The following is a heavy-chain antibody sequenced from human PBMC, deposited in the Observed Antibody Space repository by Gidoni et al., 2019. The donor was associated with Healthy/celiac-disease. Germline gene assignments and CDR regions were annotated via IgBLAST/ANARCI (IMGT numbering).Heavy chain of an antibody. J-gene: IGHJ1*01. D-gene: IGHD2-2*01. CDR3: AKTTLTPRVVPAAKNTRAEYFQH. CDR1: GFTFSSYA. V-gene: IGHV3-23*01. CDR2: ISGSGGST. Sequence: EVQLLESGGGLVQPGGSLRLSCAASGFTFSSYAMTWVRQAPGKGLEWVSAISGSGGSTYYADSVKGRFTISRDNSKNTLYLQMNSLRAEDTAVYYCAKTTLTPRVVPAAKNTRAEYFQHWGQGTLVTVSS.